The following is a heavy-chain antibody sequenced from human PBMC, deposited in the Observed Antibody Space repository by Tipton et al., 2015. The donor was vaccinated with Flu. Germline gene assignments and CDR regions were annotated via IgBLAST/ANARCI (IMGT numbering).Heavy chain of an antibody. CDR2: INHSGST. CDR3: ASSQYCTGGVCYSGFGY. V-gene: IGHV4-34*01. Sequence: LRLSCAVYGGSFSGYYWSWIRQPPGKGLEWIGEINHSGSTNYNPSLKSRVTISVDTSNNQFSLKLSSVTAADTAVYYCASSQYCTGGVCYSGFGYWGQGTLVTVSS. D-gene: IGHD2-8*02. J-gene: IGHJ4*02. CDR1: GGSFSGYY.